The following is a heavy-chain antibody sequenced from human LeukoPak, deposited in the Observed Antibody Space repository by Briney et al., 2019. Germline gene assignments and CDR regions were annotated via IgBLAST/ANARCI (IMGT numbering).Heavy chain of an antibody. CDR3: ATVAQKLERIAVAGTSQWRVNWYFDF. D-gene: IGHD6-19*01. CDR1: GGSISSSDW. J-gene: IGHJ2*01. CDR2: IYHSGST. Sequence: SETLSLTCAVSGGSISSSDWWSWVRRPPGKGLEWIGEIYHSGSTNYNPSLKSRVTIAVDKSKNQFSLNLSSVTAADTAVYYCATVAQKLERIAVAGTSQWRVNWYFDFWGRGTLVTVSS. V-gene: IGHV4-4*02.